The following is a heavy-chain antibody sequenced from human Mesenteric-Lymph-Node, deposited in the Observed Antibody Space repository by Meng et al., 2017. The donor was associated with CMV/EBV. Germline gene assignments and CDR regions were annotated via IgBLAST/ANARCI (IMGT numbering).Heavy chain of an antibody. D-gene: IGHD1-1*01. CDR2: IWYDGSNK. J-gene: IGHJ4*02. V-gene: IGHV3-33*03. Sequence: SCAASVFTFSDYGIHWVRQAPGKGLEWVAVIWYDGSNKYYTDSVKGRFTISRDNSKNTLYLQMDALRAEDTAVYYCAKDASAGTIDYWGQGTLVTVSS. CDR3: AKDASAGTIDY. CDR1: VFTFSDYG.